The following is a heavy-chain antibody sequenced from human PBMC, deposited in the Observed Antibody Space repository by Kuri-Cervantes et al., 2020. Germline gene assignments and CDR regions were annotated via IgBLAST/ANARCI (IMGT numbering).Heavy chain of an antibody. CDR2: IYYSGST. D-gene: IGHD3-22*01. CDR1: GGSISSYY. V-gene: IGHV4-59*08. J-gene: IGHJ4*02. CDR3: ARGGYYYDSRVDY. Sequence: GSLRLSCTVSGGSISSYYWSWIRQPPGKGLEWIGYIYYSGSTNYNPSLKSRVTISVDTSKNQFSLKLSSVTAADTAVYYCARGGYYYDSRVDYWGQGTLVTVSS.